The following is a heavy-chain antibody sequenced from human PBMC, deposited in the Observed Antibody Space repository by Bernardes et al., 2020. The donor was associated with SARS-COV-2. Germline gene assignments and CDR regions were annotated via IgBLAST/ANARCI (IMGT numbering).Heavy chain of an antibody. CDR3: VRGRQQLPY. V-gene: IGHV4-59*01. CDR1: GGSIRTFF. CDR2: ISDSGSI. D-gene: IGHD6-13*01. Sequence: SETLSLTCTVSGGSIRTFFWSWIRQPPGKGLECIGYISDSGSINYNPSLKSRVTISVDTSKNQFSLKLSSVTAADTAVYYCVRGRQQLPYWGQGTLVTVSS. J-gene: IGHJ4*02.